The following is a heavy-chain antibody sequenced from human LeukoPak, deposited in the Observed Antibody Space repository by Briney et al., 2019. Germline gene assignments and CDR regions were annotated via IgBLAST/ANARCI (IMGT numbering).Heavy chain of an antibody. CDR3: ARDHKWELVKDY. D-gene: IGHD1-26*01. CDR2: ISYDGSNK. V-gene: IGHV3-30-3*01. Sequence: GGSLRLSCAASGFTFSSYAMHWVRQAPGKGLEWVAVISYDGSNKYYADSVKGRFTISRDNAKNSLYLQMNSLRAEDTAVYYCARDHKWELVKDYWGQGTLVTVSS. J-gene: IGHJ4*02. CDR1: GFTFSSYA.